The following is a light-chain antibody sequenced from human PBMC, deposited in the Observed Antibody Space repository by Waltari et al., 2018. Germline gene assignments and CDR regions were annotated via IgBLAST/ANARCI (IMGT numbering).Light chain of an antibody. J-gene: IGLJ1*01. CDR3: QAWDSSTGV. Sequence: SYDLTQPHSVSVSPGQTASITCSGDNLGDQYVCWYQQKPGQSPELVIYQESKRPAGIPERFSGSNSGNTATLTITGTQPMDEADYYCQAWDSSTGVFGTGTRVTVL. V-gene: IGLV3-1*01. CDR2: QES. CDR1: NLGDQY.